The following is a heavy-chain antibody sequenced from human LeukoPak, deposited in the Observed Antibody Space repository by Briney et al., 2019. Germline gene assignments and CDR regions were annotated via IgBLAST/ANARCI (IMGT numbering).Heavy chain of an antibody. CDR1: GGSVSSGSYY. V-gene: IGHV4-61*01. Sequence: SETLSLTCTVSGGSVSSGSYYWSWIRQPPGKGLEWIGYIYYSGSTNYNPSLKSRVTISVGTSENQFSLKLSSVTAADTAVYYCARHGSSGYLYYFDYWGQGTLVTVSS. CDR3: ARHGSSGYLYYFDY. CDR2: IYYSGST. D-gene: IGHD3-22*01. J-gene: IGHJ4*02.